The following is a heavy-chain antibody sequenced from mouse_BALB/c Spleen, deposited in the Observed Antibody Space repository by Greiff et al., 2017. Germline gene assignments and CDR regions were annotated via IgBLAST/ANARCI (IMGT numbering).Heavy chain of an antibody. J-gene: IGHJ4*01. V-gene: IGHV1-4*01. CDR1: GYTFTSYT. CDR3: ARALFYAMDY. Sequence: QVHVKQSGAELARPGASVKMSCKASGYTFTSYTMHWVKQRPGQGLEWIGYINPSSGYTNYNQKFKDKATLTADKSSSTAYMQLSSLTSEDSAVYYCARALFYAMDYWGQGTSVTVSS. CDR2: INPSSGYT.